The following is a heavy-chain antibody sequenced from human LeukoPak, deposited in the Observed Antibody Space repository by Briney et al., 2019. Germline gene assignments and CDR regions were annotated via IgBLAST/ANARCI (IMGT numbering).Heavy chain of an antibody. J-gene: IGHJ4*02. CDR1: GVTLRNYG. D-gene: IGHD2-21*02. CDR3: EKRGDKLDLI. Sequence: GESLRLSCAASGVTLRNYGLSWVRHTPGKGLEWVSAIRGSGDATFYADSVKGRFTISRDNSENTVYLQMNSLRAEDTAVYYCEKRGDKLDLIWGQGTLVTVSS. CDR2: IRGSGDAT. V-gene: IGHV3-23*01.